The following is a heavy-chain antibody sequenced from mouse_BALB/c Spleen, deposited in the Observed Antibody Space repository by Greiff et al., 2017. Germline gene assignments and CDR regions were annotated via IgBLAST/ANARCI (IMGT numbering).Heavy chain of an antibody. CDR2: IYPSDSYT. CDR1: GYTFTSYW. Sequence: QVQLKQPGAELVRPGASVKLSCKASGYTFTSYWINWVKQRPGQGLEWIGNIYPSDSYTNYNQKFKDKATLTVDKSSSTAYMQLSSPTSEDSAVYYCTRSTTGGAMDYWGQGTSVTVSS. D-gene: IGHD2-1*01. CDR3: TRSTTGGAMDY. V-gene: IGHV1-69*02. J-gene: IGHJ4*01.